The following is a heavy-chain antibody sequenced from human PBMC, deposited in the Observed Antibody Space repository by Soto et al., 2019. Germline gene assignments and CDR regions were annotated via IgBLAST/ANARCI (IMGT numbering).Heavy chain of an antibody. CDR3: ASHLTDFWSGYYDAFEI. CDR2: IYYSGGT. V-gene: IGHV4-59*08. D-gene: IGHD3-3*01. Sequence: QVQLQESGPGLVKPSETLSLTCTVSGGSISSYYWSWIRQPPGKGLAWIGYIYYSGGTNYNPSLTGPITVEVNTSKNHSTLKLSSVTAADTAVYSCASHLTDFWSGYYDAFEIWGQGTMVTVSS. J-gene: IGHJ3*02. CDR1: GGSISSYY.